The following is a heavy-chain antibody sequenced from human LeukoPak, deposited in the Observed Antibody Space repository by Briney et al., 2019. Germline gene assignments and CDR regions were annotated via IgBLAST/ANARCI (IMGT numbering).Heavy chain of an antibody. CDR2: IYYSGST. J-gene: IGHJ4*02. D-gene: IGHD5-18*01. Sequence: PSETLSLTCAVSGGSISSGGYSWSWIRQPPGKGLEWIGSIYYSGSTYYNPSLKSRVTISVDTSKNQFSLKLSSVTAADTAVYYCARLDTAMVKGGYWGQGTLVTVSA. CDR1: GGSISSGGYS. CDR3: ARLDTAMVKGGY. V-gene: IGHV4-39*07.